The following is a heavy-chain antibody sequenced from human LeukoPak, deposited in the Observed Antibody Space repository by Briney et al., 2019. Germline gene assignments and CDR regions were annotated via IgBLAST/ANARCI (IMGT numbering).Heavy chain of an antibody. J-gene: IGHJ4*02. CDR2: ISSNGGST. Sequence: GGSLRLSCSASGFTFSSYAMHWVRQAPGKGLEYVSAISSNGGSTYYADSVKGRFTISRDNSKNTLYLQMSSLRAEDTAVYYCMNSKQQPIPVFDYWGQGTLVTVSS. V-gene: IGHV3-64D*06. D-gene: IGHD6-13*01. CDR1: GFTFSSYA. CDR3: MNSKQQPIPVFDY.